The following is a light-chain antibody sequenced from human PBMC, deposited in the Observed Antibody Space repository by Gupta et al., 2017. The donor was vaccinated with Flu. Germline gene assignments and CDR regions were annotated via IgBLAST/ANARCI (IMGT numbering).Light chain of an antibody. V-gene: IGLV3-21*02. Sequence: SGVLSQLTSVSEAPGPTARVNCAGHNIGSKRVHWYRQKPGQAPVLVVYNDNDRPSGIPERFSGSNSGTTATLTISRVEAGDEADYYCQVWDSSSDHQVFGGGTKLTVL. CDR2: NDN. J-gene: IGLJ3*02. CDR3: QVWDSSSDHQV. CDR1: NIGSKR.